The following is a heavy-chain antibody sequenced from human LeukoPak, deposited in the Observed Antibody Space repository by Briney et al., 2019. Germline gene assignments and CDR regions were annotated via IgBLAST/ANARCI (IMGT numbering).Heavy chain of an antibody. D-gene: IGHD3-10*01. CDR2: IYPYTGAT. Sequence: ASVKVSCKASGYTYSGTGWYLYWLRQAPGQGLECMGWIYPYTGATHYAQKFQGRVAMTRDTSISTAYMELSRLRPDDTAVYYCARDGPAQMVDFDYWGQGTLVTVSS. CDR3: ARDGPAQMVDFDY. V-gene: IGHV1-2*02. J-gene: IGHJ4*02. CDR1: GYTYSGTGWY.